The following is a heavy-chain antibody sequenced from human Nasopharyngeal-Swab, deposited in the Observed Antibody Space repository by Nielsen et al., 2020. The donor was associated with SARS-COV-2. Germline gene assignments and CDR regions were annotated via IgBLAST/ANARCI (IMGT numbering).Heavy chain of an antibody. D-gene: IGHD1-1*01. V-gene: IGHV3-30-3*01. CDR3: ARVLEVPPSDYYYYYMDV. Sequence: GGSLRLSCAASGFTFSSYALHWVRQAPGTGLEWVAVISYDGSNKYYADSGKGRFTISRDNSKNTLYLQMNSLRAEDTAVYYCARVLEVPPSDYYYYYMDVWGKGTTVTVSS. J-gene: IGHJ6*03. CDR1: GFTFSSYA. CDR2: ISYDGSNK.